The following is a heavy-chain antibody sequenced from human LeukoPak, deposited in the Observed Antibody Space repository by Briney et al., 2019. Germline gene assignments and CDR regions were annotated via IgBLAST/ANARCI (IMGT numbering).Heavy chain of an antibody. Sequence: SQTLSLTCAVSGGSISSGGYSWSWIRQPPGKGLEWIGYIYHSGSTYYNPSLKSRVTISVDRSKNQFSLKLSSVTAADTAVYYCARDYYDSSGYCDVYAFDIWGQGTMVTVSS. D-gene: IGHD3-22*01. CDR2: IYHSGST. CDR3: ARDYYDSSGYCDVYAFDI. J-gene: IGHJ3*02. CDR1: GGSISSGGYS. V-gene: IGHV4-30-2*01.